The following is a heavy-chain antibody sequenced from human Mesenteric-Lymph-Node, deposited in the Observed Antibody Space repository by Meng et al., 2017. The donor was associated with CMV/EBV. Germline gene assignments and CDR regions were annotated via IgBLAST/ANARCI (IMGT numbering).Heavy chain of an antibody. Sequence: GESLKISCATSGFIFSHYAMHWVRQAPGKGLEWVAMISHDGSNQFYTDSVKGRFTISRDSLKNTLFLQMNSLRAEDTAVYYCAKDHNRSGDGADYWGQGTLVTVSS. D-gene: IGHD1-14*01. J-gene: IGHJ4*02. CDR3: AKDHNRSGDGADY. CDR1: GFIFSHYA. V-gene: IGHV3-30*04. CDR2: ISHDGSNQ.